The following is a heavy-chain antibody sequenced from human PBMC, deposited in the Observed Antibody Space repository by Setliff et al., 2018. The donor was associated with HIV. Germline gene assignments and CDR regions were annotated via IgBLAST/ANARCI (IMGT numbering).Heavy chain of an antibody. CDR2: IYYSGIT. Sequence: PSETLSLTCTVSGGSISSGGYYWSWIRQLPGKGLEWIGYIYYSGITYYNPSLKSRVTISVDTSKNHFSLKLNSVTAADTAVYYCARALGIGGWYFDLWGRGTLVTVSS. D-gene: IGHD7-27*01. J-gene: IGHJ2*01. CDR3: ARALGIGGWYFDL. V-gene: IGHV4-31*03. CDR1: GGSISSGGYY.